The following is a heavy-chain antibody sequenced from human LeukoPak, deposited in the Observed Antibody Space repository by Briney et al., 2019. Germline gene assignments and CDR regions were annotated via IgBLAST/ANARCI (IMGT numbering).Heavy chain of an antibody. CDR2: ISSAGGST. CDR1: GFTFSSYW. D-gene: IGHD6-13*01. V-gene: IGHV3-23*01. J-gene: IGHJ4*02. Sequence: GGSLRLSCAASGFTFSSYWMSWVRQAPGKGLEWVSTISSAGGSTYYADSVKGRFTISRDNSKNTLYLQMDSLRADDTAVYYCAKVVIAAGCDYWGQGTLVTVSS. CDR3: AKVVIAAGCDY.